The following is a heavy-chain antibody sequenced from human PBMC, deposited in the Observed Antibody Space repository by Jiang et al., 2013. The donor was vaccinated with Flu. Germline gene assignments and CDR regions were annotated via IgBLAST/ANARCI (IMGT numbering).Heavy chain of an antibody. Sequence: KPTQTLTLTCTFSGFSLSTSGMCVSWIRQPPGKALEWLARIDWDDDKYYSTSLKTRLTISKDTSKNQVVLTMTNMDPVDTATYYCARILIINYGEDITMVRGAKVYYYYGMDVWGQGTTVTVSS. D-gene: IGHD3-10*01. CDR3: ARILIINYGEDITMVRGAKVYYYYGMDV. J-gene: IGHJ6*02. CDR1: GFSLSTSGMC. V-gene: IGHV2-70*11. CDR2: IDWDDDK.